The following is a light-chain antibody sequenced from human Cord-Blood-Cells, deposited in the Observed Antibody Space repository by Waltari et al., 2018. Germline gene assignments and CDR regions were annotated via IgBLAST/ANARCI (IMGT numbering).Light chain of an antibody. Sequence: EIVLTQSPDTLSLSPGERATLSCRASQSVSSSYLAWYQQKPGQAPRLLIYGASSRATGIPDMCSGSGSGTDFTLTISRLEPEDFAVYYCQQYGSSPLTFGGGTKVEIK. J-gene: IGKJ4*01. CDR3: QQYGSSPLT. CDR1: QSVSSSY. CDR2: GAS. V-gene: IGKV3-20*01.